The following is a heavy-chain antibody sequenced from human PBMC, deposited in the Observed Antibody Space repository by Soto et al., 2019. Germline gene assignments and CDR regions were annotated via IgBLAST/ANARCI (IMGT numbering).Heavy chain of an antibody. CDR3: ARGSKGLRYFDWLTQYNWLDP. Sequence: PSETLSLTCAVSGYSISSGYYWGWIRQPPGKGLEWIGSIYHSGSTYYNPSLKSRVTISVDTSKNQFSLKLSSVTAADTAVYYCARGSKGLRYFDWLTQYNWLDPRGQGTLVTVSS. J-gene: IGHJ5*02. CDR2: IYHSGST. CDR1: GYSISSGYY. V-gene: IGHV4-38-2*01. D-gene: IGHD3-9*01.